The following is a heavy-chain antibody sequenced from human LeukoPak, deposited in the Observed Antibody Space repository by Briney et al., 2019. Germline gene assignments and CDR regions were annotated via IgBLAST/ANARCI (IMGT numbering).Heavy chain of an antibody. V-gene: IGHV3-30-3*01. D-gene: IGHD4-11*01. J-gene: IGHJ4*02. CDR2: ISSDETNK. CDR3: ARLADYGNYGPREYLDF. Sequence: PGGSLRLSCAASGFRFSSYAMHWVRQAPGKGLEWVALISSDETNKYYADSVKGRFTISRDNSKNTLYLQMNSLRAEDTAVYYCARLADYGNYGPREYLDFWGQGTLVTVSS. CDR1: GFRFSSYA.